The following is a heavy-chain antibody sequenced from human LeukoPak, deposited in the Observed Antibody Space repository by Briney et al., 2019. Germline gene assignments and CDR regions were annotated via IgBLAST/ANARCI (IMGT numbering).Heavy chain of an antibody. V-gene: IGHV1-2*06. Sequence: ASVKVSCKASGYTFTGYYMYWVRQAPGQGLEWMGRINPNSGGTDYAQNFQGRVTMTRDTSISTAYMELSRLRPDDTAVYYCARGYCSGGTCYLVENWFDPWGQGTLVTVSS. D-gene: IGHD2-15*01. CDR1: GYTFTGYY. CDR2: INPNSGGT. CDR3: ARGYCSGGTCYLVENWFDP. J-gene: IGHJ5*02.